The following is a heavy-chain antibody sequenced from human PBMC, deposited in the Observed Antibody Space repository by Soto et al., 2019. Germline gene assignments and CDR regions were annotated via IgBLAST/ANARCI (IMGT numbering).Heavy chain of an antibody. CDR3: ARNMDYYYGRGSGNGHGV. V-gene: IGHV1-2*02. J-gene: IGHJ6*02. D-gene: IGHD3-10*02. CDR1: GYTFTAYY. Sequence: QVQLVQSGAEVKEPGDSVRVSCEASGYTFTAYYIHWVRRAPGQGLEWMGWINPKFGDTTYAQDFQGRVCMTRDMSISTVYMELSRLTSDDTAIYYCARNMDYYYGRGSGNGHGVWGQGTTVTVFS. CDR2: INPKFGDT.